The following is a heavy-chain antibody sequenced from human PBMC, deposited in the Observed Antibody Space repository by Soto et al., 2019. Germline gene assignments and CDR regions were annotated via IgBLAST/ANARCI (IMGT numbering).Heavy chain of an antibody. J-gene: IGHJ6*04. D-gene: IGHD1-20*01. V-gene: IGHV3-74*01. CDR3: ARDTPYSWNDMVDV. CDR1: GFTFNNYW. CDR2: ISSDGSRT. Sequence: GGSLRLSCAASGFTFNNYWMHWVRLPPGKGLVWVSRISSDGSRTTYADSVKGRLTISRDNTKKTLYLQMNSLRAEDTAVYYCARDTPYSWNDMVDVWGKGTTVTVSS.